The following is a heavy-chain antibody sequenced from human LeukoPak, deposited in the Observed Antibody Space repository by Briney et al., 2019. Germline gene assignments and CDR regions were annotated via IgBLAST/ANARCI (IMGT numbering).Heavy chain of an antibody. V-gene: IGHV4-34*01. Sequence: PSETLSLTCAVYGGSFSGYYWSWIRQPPGKGLEWIGEINHSGSTNYNPSLKSRVTISVDTSKNQFSLKLSSVTAADTAVYYCARANYCDSSGYYAHRMDVWGQGTTVTVSS. J-gene: IGHJ6*02. D-gene: IGHD3-22*01. CDR2: INHSGST. CDR1: GGSFSGYY. CDR3: ARANYCDSSGYYAHRMDV.